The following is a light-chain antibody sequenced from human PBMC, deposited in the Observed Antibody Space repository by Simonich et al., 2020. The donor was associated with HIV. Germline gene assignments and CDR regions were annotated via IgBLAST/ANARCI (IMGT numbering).Light chain of an antibody. CDR2: KES. CDR1: KSISSW. V-gene: IGKV1-5*03. Sequence: DIQMTQSPSTLSESVGDKVTNTCPANKSISSWLAWYQNKPGKAPKLLIYKESSLESGVPSRFSGSGSGTEFTLTISSLQPDDFATYYCQQYNSYPYTFGQGTKLEIK. J-gene: IGKJ2*01. CDR3: QQYNSYPYT.